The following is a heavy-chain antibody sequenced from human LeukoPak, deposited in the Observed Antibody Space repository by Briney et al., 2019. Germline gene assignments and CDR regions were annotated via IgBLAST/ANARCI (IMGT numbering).Heavy chain of an antibody. CDR3: AKEYLIWFGDFDAFDI. D-gene: IGHD3-10*01. Sequence: PGGSLRLSCAASGFTFSTYGMHWVRQAPGKGLEWVAVISYDVSNKYYADSVKGRFIISRDNSKNTLYLQMNSLRAEDTAVYYCAKEYLIWFGDFDAFDIWGQGTMVTVSS. CDR2: ISYDVSNK. J-gene: IGHJ3*02. V-gene: IGHV3-30*18. CDR1: GFTFSTYG.